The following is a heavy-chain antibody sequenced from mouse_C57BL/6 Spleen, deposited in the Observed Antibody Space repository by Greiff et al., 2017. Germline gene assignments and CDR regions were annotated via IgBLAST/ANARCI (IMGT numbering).Heavy chain of an antibody. D-gene: IGHD1-1*01. CDR2: IYYSGTI. Sequence: EVHLVESGPGLVKPSQTVFLTCTVTGISITTGNYRWSWIRQFPGNKLEWIGYIYYSGTITYNPSLTSRTTMTRDTPKNQFFLEMNALTAEDTATYYCARDGGSTPDYFDYWGQGTTLTVSS. V-gene: IGHV3-5*01. CDR1: GISITTGNYR. J-gene: IGHJ2*01. CDR3: ARDGGSTPDYFDY.